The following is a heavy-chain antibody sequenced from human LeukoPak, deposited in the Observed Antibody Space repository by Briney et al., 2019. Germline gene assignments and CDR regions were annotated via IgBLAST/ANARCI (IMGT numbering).Heavy chain of an antibody. V-gene: IGHV4-34*01. CDR2: INHSGST. Sequence: SETLSLTCAVYGGSFSGYYWSWIRQPPGKGLEWIGEINHSGSTNYNPSLKSRVTMSVDTSKNQFSLKLSSVTAADTAVYYCARSYCSSTSCNPYNWFDPWGQGTLVTVSS. CDR3: ARSYCSSTSCNPYNWFDP. CDR1: GGSFSGYY. D-gene: IGHD2-2*01. J-gene: IGHJ5*02.